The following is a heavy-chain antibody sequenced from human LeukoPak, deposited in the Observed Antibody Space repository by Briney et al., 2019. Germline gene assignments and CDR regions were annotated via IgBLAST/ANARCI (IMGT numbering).Heavy chain of an antibody. J-gene: IGHJ5*02. CDR1: GGTFSNYA. CDR3: ARDRYSSSWYNWFDP. CDR2: IIPIFGTA. Sequence: SVKVSCKASGGTFSNYAISWVRQAPGQGLEWMGGIIPIFGTANYAQKFRGRVTITADKSTRTAYMELSSLRSEDTAVYYCARDRYSSSWYNWFDPWGQGTLVTVSS. V-gene: IGHV1-69*06. D-gene: IGHD6-13*01.